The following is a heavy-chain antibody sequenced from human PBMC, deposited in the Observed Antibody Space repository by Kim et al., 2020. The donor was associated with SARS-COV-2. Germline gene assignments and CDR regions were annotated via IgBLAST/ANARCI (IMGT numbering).Heavy chain of an antibody. CDR3: TKAGGVGATWLWDY. Sequence: GGSLRLSCAASRFTFSSYAMSWVRQAPGRGLEWVSAISGSGGSTYYADSMKGRFTISRDNSKNTLYLQMNSLRAEDTAVYYCTKAGGVGATWLWDYWGQGTLVTVSS. V-gene: IGHV3-23*01. CDR1: RFTFSSYA. J-gene: IGHJ4*02. D-gene: IGHD1-26*01. CDR2: ISGSGGST.